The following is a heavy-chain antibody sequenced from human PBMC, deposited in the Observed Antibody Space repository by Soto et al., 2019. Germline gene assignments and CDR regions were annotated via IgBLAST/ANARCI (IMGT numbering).Heavy chain of an antibody. Sequence: QVQLVQSGAEVKKPGSSVKVSCKASGGTFSSYTISWVRQAPGQGLEWMGRIIPILGIANYAQKFQGRVTMTADKSASTGYMELSSLRSEDTAVYYCARGVYYYDSTTIGGAFDIWGQGTMVTVSS. CDR2: IIPILGIA. J-gene: IGHJ3*02. CDR3: ARGVYYYDSTTIGGAFDI. V-gene: IGHV1-69*02. CDR1: GGTFSSYT. D-gene: IGHD3-22*01.